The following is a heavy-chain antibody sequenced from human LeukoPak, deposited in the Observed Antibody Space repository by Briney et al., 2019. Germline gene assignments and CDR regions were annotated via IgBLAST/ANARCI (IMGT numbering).Heavy chain of an antibody. V-gene: IGHV3-23*01. J-gene: IGHJ5*02. Sequence: GGSLRLSCAASGFIFNNYGLIWVRQAPGKGLEWVSAISNDGGGTTYADFVKGRFTISRDNSKNTLFLQMNSLRGEDTALYYCAKGSSGYFADLWGQGTLVTGSS. CDR2: ISNDGGGT. CDR3: AKGSSGYFADL. D-gene: IGHD3-22*01. CDR1: GFIFNNYG.